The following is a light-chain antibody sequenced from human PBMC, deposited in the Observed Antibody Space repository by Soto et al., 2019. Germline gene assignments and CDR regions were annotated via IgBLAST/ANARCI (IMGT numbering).Light chain of an antibody. CDR1: QSVSDN. Sequence: EVLMTQSPDTLYVSPGERVTLSCRASQSVSDNLAWYQQKPGQGPRLLVYRASTRTLGIPARFSGSESGTEFPLTISSLQSEDFAVYYCQQYNSWPITFGQGTRLEI. V-gene: IGKV3-15*01. J-gene: IGKJ5*01. CDR3: QQYNSWPIT. CDR2: RAS.